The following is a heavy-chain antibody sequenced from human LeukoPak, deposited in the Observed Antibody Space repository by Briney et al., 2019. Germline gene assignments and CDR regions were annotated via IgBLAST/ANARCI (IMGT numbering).Heavy chain of an antibody. CDR1: GFTFSSYG. D-gene: IGHD6-19*01. CDR2: IWYDGSNK. J-gene: IGHJ5*02. CDR3: ARDPYSSGWYGWFDP. V-gene: IGHV3-33*01. Sequence: GRSLRLSCAASGFTFSSYGMHWVRQAPGKGLERVAVIWYDGSNKYYADSVKGRFTISRDNSKNTLYLQMNSLRAEDTAVYYCARDPYSSGWYGWFDPWGQGTLVTVSS.